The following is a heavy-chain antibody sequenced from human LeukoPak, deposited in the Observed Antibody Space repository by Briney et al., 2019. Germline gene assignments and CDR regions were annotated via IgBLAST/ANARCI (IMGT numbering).Heavy chain of an antibody. Sequence: GRSLRLSCAASGFTFDDYAMHWVRQAPGKGLEWVSGISWNSGSIGYADSVKGRFTISRDNAKNTLYLQMNSLRAEDTAVYYCARDSSGWDRYYFDYWGQGTLVTVSS. V-gene: IGHV3-9*01. CDR2: ISWNSGSI. D-gene: IGHD6-19*01. J-gene: IGHJ4*02. CDR3: ARDSSGWDRYYFDY. CDR1: GFTFDDYA.